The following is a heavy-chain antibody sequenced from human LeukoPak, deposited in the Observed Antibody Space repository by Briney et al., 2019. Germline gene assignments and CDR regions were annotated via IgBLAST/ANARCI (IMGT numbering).Heavy chain of an antibody. CDR3: AKADTAMALVELFDY. J-gene: IGHJ4*02. CDR2: ISGSGGST. Sequence: GGSLRLSCAASGFTFSSYAMSWVRQAPGKGLEWVSAISGSGGSTYYADSVKGRFTISRDNSKNTLYLQKNSLRAEDTAVYYCAKADTAMALVELFDYWGQGTLVTVSS. D-gene: IGHD5-18*01. V-gene: IGHV3-23*01. CDR1: GFTFSSYA.